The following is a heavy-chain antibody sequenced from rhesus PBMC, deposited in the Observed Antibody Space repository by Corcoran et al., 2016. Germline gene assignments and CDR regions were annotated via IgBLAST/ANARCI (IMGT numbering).Heavy chain of an antibody. J-gene: IGHJ4*01. CDR3: ARENSWNYFDY. CDR2: SGGSSCIT. D-gene: IGHD1-1-1*01. V-gene: IGHV4-127*01. CDR1: GYSISSGYG. Sequence: QVQLQESGPGLVKPSEPLSLTCAVSGYSISSGYGWSGTRQPHGKGLEWIGYSGGSSCITNYNPSLKSLVTISKDTSKNQFSLKLSSVTAADTAVYYCARENSWNYFDYWGQGVLVTVSS.